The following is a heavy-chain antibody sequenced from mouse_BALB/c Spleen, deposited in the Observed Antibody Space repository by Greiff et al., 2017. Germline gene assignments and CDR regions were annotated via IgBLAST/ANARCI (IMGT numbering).Heavy chain of an antibody. CDR1: GYSITSDYA. Sequence: EVMLVESGPGLVKPSQSLSLTCTVTGYSITSDYAWNWIRQFPGNKLEWMGYISYSGSTSYNPSLKSRISIPRDTSKNQFYLQLNSVTTEDTATYYCARKNYGSSYEYFDVWGAGTTVTVSS. CDR2: ISYSGST. CDR3: ARKNYGSSYEYFDV. D-gene: IGHD1-1*01. V-gene: IGHV3-2*02. J-gene: IGHJ1*01.